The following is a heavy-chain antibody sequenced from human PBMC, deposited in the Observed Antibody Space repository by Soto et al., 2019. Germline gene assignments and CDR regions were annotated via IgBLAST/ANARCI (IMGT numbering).Heavy chain of an antibody. CDR1: GDSVSSNSAA. CDR3: ARDEDEYLGLNH. J-gene: IGHJ6*04. D-gene: IGHD2-2*01. Sequence: PSQTPSLTCAISGDSVSSNSAAWNWIRQSPSRGLEWLGRTYYRSKWYNDYTSSVRSRISIDPDTAKNQFSLQLRSVTPEDTAVYYCARDEDEYLGLNHWGTGTTVTVSS. CDR2: TYYRSKWYN. V-gene: IGHV6-1*01.